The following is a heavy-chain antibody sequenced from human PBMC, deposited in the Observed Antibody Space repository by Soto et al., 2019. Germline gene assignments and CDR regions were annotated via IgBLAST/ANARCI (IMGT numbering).Heavy chain of an antibody. J-gene: IGHJ6*03. CDR3: ARAGVYSSANMDV. D-gene: IGHD6-25*01. CDR2: TFSGGST. CDR1: GLTVSNNS. Sequence: GGSLRLSCAASGLTVSNNSMNWVRQAPGKGLGWVSITFSGGSTYYADSVKGRFTISRDNSKNTLHLQMNSLTAEDTAVYYCARAGVYSSANMDVWGKGATVTVSS. V-gene: IGHV3-66*01.